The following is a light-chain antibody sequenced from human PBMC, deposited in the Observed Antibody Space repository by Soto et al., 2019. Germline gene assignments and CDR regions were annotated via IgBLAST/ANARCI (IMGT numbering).Light chain of an antibody. J-gene: IGLJ2*01. V-gene: IGLV1-40*01. CDR1: SSNIGAGYD. Sequence: QSVVTQPPSVSGAPGQRVTISCTGSSSNIGAGYDVHWYQQFPGRAPKLLMYGNNNRPSGVPGRFSGSKSGTSASLDITGLQADDEADYYCQSFDTRLNSVVFGGGTKLTVL. CDR2: GNN. CDR3: QSFDTRLNSVV.